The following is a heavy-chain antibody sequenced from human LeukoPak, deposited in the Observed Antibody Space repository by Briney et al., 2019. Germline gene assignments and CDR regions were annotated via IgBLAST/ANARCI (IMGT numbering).Heavy chain of an antibody. CDR1: GYTFTSYG. Sequence: ASVKVSCKASGYTFTSYGISWVRQAPGQGLEWMGWISAYNGNTNYAQKLQGRVTMTTDTSTSTAYMELRSLRSDDTAVYYCARVGLRQYYYYGMDVWGQGTTVTVSS. CDR2: ISAYNGNT. CDR3: ARVGLRQYYYYGMDV. D-gene: IGHD4-17*01. J-gene: IGHJ6*02. V-gene: IGHV1-18*01.